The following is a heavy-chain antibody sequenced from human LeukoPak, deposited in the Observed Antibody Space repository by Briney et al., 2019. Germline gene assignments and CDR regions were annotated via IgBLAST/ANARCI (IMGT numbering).Heavy chain of an antibody. CDR3: ARAEYSYGPNTFDY. Sequence: ASVKVSCKASGYTFTSYGISWVRQAPGQGLEWMGWISAYNGNTNYAQKHQGRVTMTTDTSTSTAYMELRSLRSDDTAVYYCARAEYSYGPNTFDYWGQGTLVTVSS. V-gene: IGHV1-18*01. CDR2: ISAYNGNT. J-gene: IGHJ4*02. D-gene: IGHD5-18*01. CDR1: GYTFTSYG.